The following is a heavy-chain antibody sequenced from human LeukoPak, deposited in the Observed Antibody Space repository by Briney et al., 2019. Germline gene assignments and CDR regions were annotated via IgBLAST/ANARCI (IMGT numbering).Heavy chain of an antibody. V-gene: IGHV3-74*01. J-gene: IGHJ4*02. Sequence: GGSLRLSCAASGFTFTSYWMHWVRQAPGKGLVWVSRIKGDRSSTNYADSVKGRFTISRDNSKDTLYLQMNSLRAEDTAVYYCATDISHYYGSGSYRTASRGAKYYFDYWGQGTLVTVSS. CDR1: GFTFTSYW. CDR2: IKGDRSST. CDR3: ATDISHYYGSGSYRTASRGAKYYFDY. D-gene: IGHD3-10*01.